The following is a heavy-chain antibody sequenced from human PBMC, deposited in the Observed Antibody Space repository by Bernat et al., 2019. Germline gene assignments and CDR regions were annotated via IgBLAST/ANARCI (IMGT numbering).Heavy chain of an antibody. CDR2: IWYDGSNK. CDR1: GFTFSSYG. J-gene: IGHJ4*02. V-gene: IGHV3-33*06. D-gene: IGHD1-7*01. CDR3: AKGTGTTPSPIDY. Sequence: QVQLVESGGGVVQPGRSLRLSCAASGFTFSSYGMHWVRQAPGKGLEWVAVIWYDGSNKYYADSVKGRFTISRDNSKNTLYLQMNSLRAEDTAVYYCAKGTGTTPSPIDYWGQGTLVTVSS.